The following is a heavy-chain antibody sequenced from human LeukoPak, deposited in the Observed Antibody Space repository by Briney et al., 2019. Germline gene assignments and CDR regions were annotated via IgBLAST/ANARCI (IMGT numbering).Heavy chain of an antibody. V-gene: IGHV1-18*01. CDR3: AGHSYGIRNDAFDI. Sequence: GASVKVSCKASGYTFTSYGISWVRQAPGQGLEWMGWISAYNGNTNYAQKLQGRVTMTTDTSTSTAYMELRSLRSDDTAVYYCAGHSYGIRNDAFDIWGQGTMVTVSS. D-gene: IGHD5-18*01. CDR2: ISAYNGNT. CDR1: GYTFTSYG. J-gene: IGHJ3*02.